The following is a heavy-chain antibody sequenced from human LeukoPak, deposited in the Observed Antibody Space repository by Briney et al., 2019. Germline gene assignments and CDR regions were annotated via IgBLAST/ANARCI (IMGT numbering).Heavy chain of an antibody. CDR3: ARCYPVSAFDI. V-gene: IGHV4-59*01. CDR2: IYYSGST. Sequence: SETLSLTCTVSGGSISSYYWSWIRHPPGKGLEWIGYIYYSGSTNYNPSLKSRVTISVDTSKNQFSLKLSSVTAADTAVYYCARCYPVSAFDIWGQGTMVTVSS. J-gene: IGHJ3*02. CDR1: GGSISSYY. D-gene: IGHD3-16*02.